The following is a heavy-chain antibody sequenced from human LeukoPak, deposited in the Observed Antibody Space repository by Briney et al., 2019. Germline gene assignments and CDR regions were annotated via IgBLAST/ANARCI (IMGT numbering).Heavy chain of an antibody. J-gene: IGHJ4*02. CDR1: GGSISRYY. Sequence: SETLSLTCTVSGGSISRYYWSWIRQPPGKGLEWIGYIHYSGSTNYNSSLRSRVTISVDTSKNRFSLKLNSVTAADTAVYYCANGYTYDVWGQGTLVTVSS. D-gene: IGHD5-18*01. CDR2: IHYSGST. CDR3: ANGYTYDV. V-gene: IGHV4-59*01.